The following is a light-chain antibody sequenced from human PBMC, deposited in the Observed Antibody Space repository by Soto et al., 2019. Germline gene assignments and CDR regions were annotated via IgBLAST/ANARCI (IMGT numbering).Light chain of an antibody. CDR3: QQYDNWPRT. CDR2: AAS. J-gene: IGKJ1*01. V-gene: IGKV3-15*01. CDR1: QSVSSN. Sequence: EIVLTQSPGTLSLSPGERATLYCRASQSVSSNFLAWYQEKPGQAPRLLIYAASNRATGVPARFSGSWSGTEFTLTISSLQSEDFAVYYCQQYDNWPRTFGQGTKVDIK.